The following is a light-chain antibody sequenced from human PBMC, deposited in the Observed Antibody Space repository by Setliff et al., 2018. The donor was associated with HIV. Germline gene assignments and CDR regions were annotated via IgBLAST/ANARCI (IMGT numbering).Light chain of an antibody. CDR2: DVS. CDR1: SSDVGGYNY. CDR3: SSYTSTSTLFV. Sequence: QSALAQPASVSGSPGQSITISCTGTSSDVGGYNYVSWYQQHPGKAPKLRIYDVSNRPSGVPNRFSGSKSGNTASLTISGLQAEDGADYYCSSYTSTSTLFVFGTGTKVTVL. J-gene: IGLJ1*01. V-gene: IGLV2-14*03.